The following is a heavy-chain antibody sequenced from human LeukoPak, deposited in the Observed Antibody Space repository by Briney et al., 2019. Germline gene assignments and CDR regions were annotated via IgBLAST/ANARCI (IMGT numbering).Heavy chain of an antibody. Sequence: SQTLSLTCTVSGDSISSNNYCWSWIRQPAGKGLEWVGHICTSGSTNYNPSLKSRVTISVDTSENQFSLKLSSVTAADTAVYYCASSDYYGSGSLDYWGQGTLVTVSS. CDR1: GDSISSNNYC. CDR3: ASSDYYGSGSLDY. D-gene: IGHD3-10*01. CDR2: ICTSGST. J-gene: IGHJ4*02. V-gene: IGHV4-61*09.